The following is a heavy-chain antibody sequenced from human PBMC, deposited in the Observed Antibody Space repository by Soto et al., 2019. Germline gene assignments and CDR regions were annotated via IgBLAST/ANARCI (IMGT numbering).Heavy chain of an antibody. CDR1: GYTFTSYY. D-gene: IGHD2-21*02. CDR2: INPSGGST. CDR3: ARPEALAYCGGDCYSRFDY. V-gene: IGHV1-46*01. J-gene: IGHJ4*02. Sequence: ASVKVSCKASGYTFTSYYMHWVRQAPGQGLEWMGIINPSGGSTSYAQKFQGRVTMTRDTSTSTVYMELSSLRSEDTAVYYCARPEALAYCGGDCYSRFDYWGQGTLVTVSS.